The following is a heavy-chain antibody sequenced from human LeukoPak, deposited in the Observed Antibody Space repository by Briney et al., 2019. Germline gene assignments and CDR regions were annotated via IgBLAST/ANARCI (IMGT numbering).Heavy chain of an antibody. V-gene: IGHV4-61*02. Sequence: PSQTLSLTCTVSGGSISSGDYYWSWIRQPAGKGLEWIGRIYTSGSTNYNPSLKSRVTMSVDTSKNQFSLELSSVTAADTAVYYCARELSSSRYRGYWFDPWGQGTLVTVSS. CDR3: ARELSSSRYRGYWFDP. CDR2: IYTSGST. D-gene: IGHD6-13*01. CDR1: GGSISSGDYY. J-gene: IGHJ5*02.